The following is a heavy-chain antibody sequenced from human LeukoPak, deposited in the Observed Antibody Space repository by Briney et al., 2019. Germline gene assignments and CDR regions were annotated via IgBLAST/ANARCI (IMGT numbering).Heavy chain of an antibody. CDR2: ISSSSTI. Sequence: GGSLRLSCAASGFTFSSYSMNWVRQAPGKGLEWVSYISSSSTIYYADSVRGRFTISRDNAKNSLYLQMNSLRAEDTAVYYCARDPYSGYYFFDYWGQGTLVTVSS. CDR3: ARDPYSGYYFFDY. D-gene: IGHD3-22*01. J-gene: IGHJ4*02. CDR1: GFTFSSYS. V-gene: IGHV3-48*01.